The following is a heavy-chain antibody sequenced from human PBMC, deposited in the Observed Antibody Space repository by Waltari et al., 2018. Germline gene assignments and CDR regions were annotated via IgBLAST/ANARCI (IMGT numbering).Heavy chain of an antibody. D-gene: IGHD6-19*01. J-gene: IGHJ4*02. CDR1: GFNLSTYW. CDR3: VTDVSGWYVN. CDR2: IKQDGSAK. V-gene: IGHV3-7*01. Sequence: EVQLVESGGGLVQPGGSRRLSCSASGFNLSTYWMTWVRQAPGRGLEWVANIKQDGSAKYYVDSVRGRSTISRDNANNSLFLQINSLRDDDTAVYYCVTDVSGWYVNWGQGTSVTVSS.